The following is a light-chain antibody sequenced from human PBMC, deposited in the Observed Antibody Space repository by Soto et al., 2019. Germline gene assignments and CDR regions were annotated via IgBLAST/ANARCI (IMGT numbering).Light chain of an antibody. V-gene: IGKV1-5*01. CDR3: QQYQSYSNT. CDR1: QAISDW. CDR2: DAT. Sequence: DVQLIQSPSTLSASVGETVTITCRVSQAISDWVAWYQQKPGKAPKLLIYDATSSDSGVPSRFSGSGSQRDFTLTISGLQPDDFATYYCQQYQSYSNTFGQGTRVEL. J-gene: IGKJ1*01.